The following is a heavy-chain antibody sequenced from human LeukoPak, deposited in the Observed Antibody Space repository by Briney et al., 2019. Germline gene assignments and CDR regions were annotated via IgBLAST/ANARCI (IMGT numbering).Heavy chain of an antibody. CDR1: GFSLSTSGMR. CDR3: ARTRYCSSTSCNIFDY. CDR2: IDWDDDK. Sequence: SGPTLLNPTQTLTLTCTFSGFSLSTSGMRVRWIRQPPGKALEWLSLIDWDDDKFYSTSLKTRLTISKDTSKNQVVLTMTNMDPVDTATYYCARTRYCSSTSCNIFDYWGQGTLVTVSS. D-gene: IGHD2-2*02. J-gene: IGHJ4*02. V-gene: IGHV2-70*04.